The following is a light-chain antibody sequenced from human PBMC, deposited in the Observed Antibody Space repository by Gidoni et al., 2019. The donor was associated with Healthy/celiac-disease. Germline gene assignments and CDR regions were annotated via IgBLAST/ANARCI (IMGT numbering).Light chain of an antibody. J-gene: IGLJ1*01. CDR2: GKN. CDR1: SLRSYY. CDR3: NSRDSSGNLHYV. Sequence: SSELTQDPAVSVALGQTVRITCQGDSLRSYYASWYQQKPGQAPVLVIYGKNNRPSGIPDRFSGSSSGNTASLTITGAQAEDDADYYCNSRDSSGNLHYVFGTGTKVTVL. V-gene: IGLV3-19*01.